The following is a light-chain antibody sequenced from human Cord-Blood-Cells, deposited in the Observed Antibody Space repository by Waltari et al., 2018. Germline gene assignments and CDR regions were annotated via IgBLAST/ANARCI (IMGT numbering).Light chain of an antibody. CDR2: DVS. CDR1: SSDVGGYNY. Sequence: QSALTQPASVSGSPGQSITISCTGTSSDVGGYNYVSWYQQHPGKAPKLMIYDVSNRPPGVSNRFSGSKSGNTASLTISWLQAEDEADYYCSSYTSSSTWVFGGVTKLTVL. CDR3: SSYTSSSTWV. J-gene: IGLJ3*02. V-gene: IGLV2-14*01.